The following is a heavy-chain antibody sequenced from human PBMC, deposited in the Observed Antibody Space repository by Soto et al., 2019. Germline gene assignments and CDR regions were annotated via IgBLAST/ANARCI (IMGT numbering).Heavy chain of an antibody. CDR3: AKEGGSMQPFDY. Sequence: GGSLTLSCATSGFTFSNYGMGLVRQAPGKGLEWVSALSASGANTYYADSGRGRFTISRDNSKNTLYLQMNSLRAEDTAVYYCAKEGGSMQPFDYWGQGTLVTVSS. J-gene: IGHJ4*02. CDR2: LSASGANT. D-gene: IGHD5-12*01. V-gene: IGHV3-23*01. CDR1: GFTFSNYG.